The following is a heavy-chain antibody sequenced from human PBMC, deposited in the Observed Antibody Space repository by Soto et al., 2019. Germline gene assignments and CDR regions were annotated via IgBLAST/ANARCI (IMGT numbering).Heavy chain of an antibody. D-gene: IGHD3-3*01. Sequence: SETLSLTCTVSGGSISSSSDYWGWIRQPPGKGLEWIGSIYYSGSTYYNPSLKSRVTISVDTSKNQFSLKLSSVTAADTAVYYCASLRRGSSTFGVVTGIYYFDYWGQGTLVTVSS. V-gene: IGHV4-39*01. CDR2: IYYSGST. J-gene: IGHJ4*02. CDR3: ASLRRGSSTFGVVTGIYYFDY. CDR1: GGSISSSSDY.